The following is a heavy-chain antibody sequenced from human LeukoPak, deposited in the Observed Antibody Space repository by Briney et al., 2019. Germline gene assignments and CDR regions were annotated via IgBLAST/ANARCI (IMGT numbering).Heavy chain of an antibody. V-gene: IGHV3-7*01. Sequence: GWSLRLSCAPSAFTSSRLWTSWVPQAPGKGPWWVAHIKQDGSEGYYVHSVKDRFTISGDNAKYSLYLQMNSLRAEDTAVYYCVRDGGHSTDLDYWGQGIPVTVSS. CDR1: AFTSSRLW. CDR2: IKQDGSEG. D-gene: IGHD2-8*02. CDR3: VRDGGHSTDLDY. J-gene: IGHJ4*02.